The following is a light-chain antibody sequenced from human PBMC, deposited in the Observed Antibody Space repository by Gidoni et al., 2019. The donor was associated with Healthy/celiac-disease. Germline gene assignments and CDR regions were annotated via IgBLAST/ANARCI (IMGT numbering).Light chain of an antibody. J-gene: IGLJ3*02. CDR1: SSNIGSNT. V-gene: IGLV1-44*01. CDR2: SNN. CDR3: AAWDDSLNGPV. Sequence: QSVLTQPPSASGTPGQRVTISFSGSSSNIGSNTVNWYQPLPGTAPIPLIYSNNQRPSGVPDRFSGAKSGTSASLAISGLQSDDEADYYCAAWDDSLNGPVFGGGTKLTVL.